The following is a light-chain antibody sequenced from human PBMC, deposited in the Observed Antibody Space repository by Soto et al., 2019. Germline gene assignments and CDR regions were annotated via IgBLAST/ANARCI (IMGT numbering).Light chain of an antibody. V-gene: IGLV2-14*03. Sequence: QSALTQPASVSGSPGQSITISCTGTRSDIGAHNFVSWYQQHPGEAPKLTLYDVNIRPSGVSNRFSGSKSGNTASLTISGLQAEDEADYYCTSWTTSTTMRFGGGTKLTVL. J-gene: IGLJ2*01. CDR1: RSDIGAHNF. CDR3: TSWTTSTTMR. CDR2: DVN.